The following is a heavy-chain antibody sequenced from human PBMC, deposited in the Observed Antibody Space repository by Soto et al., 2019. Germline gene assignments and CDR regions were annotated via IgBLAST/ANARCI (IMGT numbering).Heavy chain of an antibody. CDR3: ARHKHSSSWYEGFDY. Sequence: ASVKVSCKASGYTFTGYYMRWVRQAPGQGLEWMGWINPNSGGTNYAQKFQGWVTMTRDTSISTAYMELSRLRSDDTAVYYCARHKHSSSWYEGFDYWGQGTLVTVS. CDR1: GYTFTGYY. CDR2: INPNSGGT. D-gene: IGHD6-13*01. J-gene: IGHJ4*02. V-gene: IGHV1-2*04.